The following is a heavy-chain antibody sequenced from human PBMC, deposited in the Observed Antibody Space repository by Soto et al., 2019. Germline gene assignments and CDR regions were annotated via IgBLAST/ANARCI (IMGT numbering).Heavy chain of an antibody. J-gene: IGHJ4*02. CDR1: GYTFTSYA. D-gene: IGHD3-3*01. CDR3: ARCYDFWPLDY. Sequence: EASVKVSCKASGYTFTSYAMHWVRQAPGQRLEWMGGIIPIFGTANYAQKLQGRVTMTTDTSTSTAYMELRSLRSDDTAVYFCARCYDFWPLDYWGQGTLVTVSS. CDR2: IIPIFGTA. V-gene: IGHV1-69*05.